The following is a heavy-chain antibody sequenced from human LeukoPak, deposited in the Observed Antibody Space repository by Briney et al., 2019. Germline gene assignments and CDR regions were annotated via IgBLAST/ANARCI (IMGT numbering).Heavy chain of an antibody. Sequence: ASVKVSCKACGYTFTSNYMHCVRQVPGQGPEWMGIISPSGGSTTYAQKFQGRVTLTRDTSISTAYMELSRLRSDDTAVYYCARAEKAGSPGYWGQGTLVTVSS. CDR2: ISPSGGST. J-gene: IGHJ4*02. V-gene: IGHV1-46*01. D-gene: IGHD6-13*01. CDR3: ARAEKAGSPGY. CDR1: GYTFTSNY.